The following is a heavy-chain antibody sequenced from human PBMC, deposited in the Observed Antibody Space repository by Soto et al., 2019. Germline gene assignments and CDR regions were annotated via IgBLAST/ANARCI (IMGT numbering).Heavy chain of an antibody. CDR1: GFSLTGSGVG. Sequence: QITLKESGPTLVKPTQTLTLTCTFSGFSLTGSGVGVGWIRQPPGKALEWLALIYWDDDKRYSPSLKSRLTIXXDXSXXPVALTVTNMDPVDTATYYCARFLWSDTSLYYFDYWGQGTLVTVSS. CDR2: IYWDDDK. V-gene: IGHV2-5*02. J-gene: IGHJ4*02. D-gene: IGHD3-3*01. CDR3: ARFLWSDTSLYYFDY.